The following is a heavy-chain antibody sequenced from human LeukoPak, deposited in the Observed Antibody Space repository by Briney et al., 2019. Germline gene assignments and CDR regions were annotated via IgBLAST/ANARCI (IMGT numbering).Heavy chain of an antibody. CDR3: ARGWHSYGPFDY. CDR2: INHSGST. Sequence: KPSETLSLTCAVYGGSLSGYYWSWIRQPPGKGLEWIGEINHSGSTNYNPSLKSRVTISVDTSKNQFSLKLSSVTAADTAVYYCARGWHSYGPFDYWGQGTLVTVSS. V-gene: IGHV4-34*01. D-gene: IGHD5-18*01. J-gene: IGHJ4*02. CDR1: GGSLSGYY.